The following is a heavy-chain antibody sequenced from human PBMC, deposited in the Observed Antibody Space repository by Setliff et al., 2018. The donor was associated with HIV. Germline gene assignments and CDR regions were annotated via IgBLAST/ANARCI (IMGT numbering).Heavy chain of an antibody. D-gene: IGHD3-16*01. CDR3: ARGGRKDLADN. Sequence: KPSETLSLTCTVPGGSISSGGYYWSWIRQHPGKGLEWIGYIYYSGSTYYNPPLKSRVTISGDTSKNHFSLTLSSVTAADTALFYCARGGRKDLADNWGQGTLVTVSS. CDR1: GGSISSGGYY. CDR2: IYYSGST. V-gene: IGHV4-31*03. J-gene: IGHJ4*02.